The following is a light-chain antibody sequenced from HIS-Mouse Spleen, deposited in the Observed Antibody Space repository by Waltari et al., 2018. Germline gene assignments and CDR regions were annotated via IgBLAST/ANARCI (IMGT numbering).Light chain of an antibody. V-gene: IGLV2-8*01. CDR3: SSYAGSNVV. CDR1: SSDVGGYNY. J-gene: IGLJ2*01. Sequence: QSALTQPPSASGSPGQSVTISCTGPSSDVGGYNYFSWYQQHPGKAPKLMIYEVSKRPSGVPDRFSGSKSGNTASLTVSGLQAEDEADYYCSSYAGSNVVFGGGTKLTVL. CDR2: EVS.